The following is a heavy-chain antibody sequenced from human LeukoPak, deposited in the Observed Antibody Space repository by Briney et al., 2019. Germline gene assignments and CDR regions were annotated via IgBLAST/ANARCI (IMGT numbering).Heavy chain of an antibody. CDR2: ISVSGGST. J-gene: IGHJ5*02. CDR3: AKGRPYYYDPFDP. Sequence: GGSLRLSCAASGFTFSSYAMHWARQAPGPRLEWVSAISVSGGSTYYADSVKGRFTISRDNSKNTLYLQMNSLRAEDTAVYSCAKGRPYYYDPFDPWGQGTLVTVSS. CDR1: GFTFSSYA. D-gene: IGHD3-22*01. V-gene: IGHV3-23*01.